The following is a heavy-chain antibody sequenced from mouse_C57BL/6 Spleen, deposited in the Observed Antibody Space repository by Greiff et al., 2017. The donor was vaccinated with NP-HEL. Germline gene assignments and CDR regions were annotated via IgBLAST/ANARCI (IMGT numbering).Heavy chain of an antibody. D-gene: IGHD1-1*01. CDR1: GFTFTDYY. Sequence: EVKLMESGGGLVQPGGSLSLSCAASGFTFTDYYMSWVRQPPGKALEWLGFIRNKANGYTTEYSASVKGRFTISRDNSQSILYLQMNALRAEDSATYYCARYPHYYYGSSYYYAMDYWGQGTSVTVSS. CDR2: IRNKANGYTT. V-gene: IGHV7-3*01. J-gene: IGHJ4*01. CDR3: ARYPHYYYGSSYYYAMDY.